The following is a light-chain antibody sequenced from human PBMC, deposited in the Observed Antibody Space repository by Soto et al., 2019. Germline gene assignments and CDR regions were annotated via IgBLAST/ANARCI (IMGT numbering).Light chain of an antibody. CDR1: QTISVS. J-gene: IGKJ1*01. CDR3: QQYDKYST. V-gene: IGKV1-5*01. CDR2: DAS. Sequence: IQMTQSPSTLSASVGDTVPITCRASQTISVSLAWYQQKPGKAPNLLIYDASTLQGGVPSRFSGSGSGTEFTLTVTSLQPEDCATYFCQQYDKYSTFGHGTKVDIK.